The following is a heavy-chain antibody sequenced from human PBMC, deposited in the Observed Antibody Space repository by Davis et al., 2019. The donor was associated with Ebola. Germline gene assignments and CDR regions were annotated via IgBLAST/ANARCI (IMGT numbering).Heavy chain of an antibody. CDR3: SCSSTSSRADV. CDR1: GFTFSGSA. V-gene: IGHV3-73*01. D-gene: IGHD2-2*01. CDR2: IRSKANSYAT. Sequence: PGGSLRLSCAASGFTFSGSAMHWVRQASGKGLEWVGRIRSKANSYATAYAASVKGRFTISRDDSKNTAYLQMNSLKTEDTAVYYCSCSSTSSRADVWGQGTTVTVSS. J-gene: IGHJ6*02.